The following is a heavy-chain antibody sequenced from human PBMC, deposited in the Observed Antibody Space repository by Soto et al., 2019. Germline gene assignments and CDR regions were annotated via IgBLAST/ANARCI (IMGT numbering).Heavy chain of an antibody. J-gene: IGHJ5*02. CDR3: ARGSWEYNWFDP. D-gene: IGHD1-26*01. CDR1: GGSISSYY. CDR2: IYYSGST. V-gene: IGHV4-59*01. Sequence: SETLSLTCTVSGGSISSYYWSWIRQPPGKGLEWIGYIYYSGSTNYNPSLKSRVTISVDTSKNQFSLKLSSVTAADTAVYYCARGSWEYNWFDPWGQGTLVTVSS.